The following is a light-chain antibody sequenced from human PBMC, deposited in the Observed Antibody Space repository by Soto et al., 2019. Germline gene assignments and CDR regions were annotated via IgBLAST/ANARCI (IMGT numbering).Light chain of an antibody. CDR3: AAWDDSLSGFF. CDR1: SSNIGINA. Sequence: QSVLTQSPSASGTPGQGVTISCSGSSSNIGINAVNWYQQLPGTAPKLLIYSDNQRPSGVPDRFSGSKSGTSASLAISGLRSEDEADYYCAAWDDSLSGFFFGTGTKVTVL. J-gene: IGLJ1*01. V-gene: IGLV1-44*01. CDR2: SDN.